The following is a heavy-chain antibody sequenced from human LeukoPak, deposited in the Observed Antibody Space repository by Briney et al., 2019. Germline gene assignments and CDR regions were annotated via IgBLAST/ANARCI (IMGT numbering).Heavy chain of an antibody. V-gene: IGHV3-23*01. Sequence: GGSLRLSCAASGFIFSNYALMWLRQSPGKGLEWVSAVRGSGGGTFYADSVKGRFTISRDNSKNTLYLQMNGLRAEDTAVYYCARDPNGDYIGAFDMWGRGTLVTVSS. D-gene: IGHD4-17*01. CDR3: ARDPNGDYIGAFDM. CDR2: VRGSGGGT. J-gene: IGHJ3*02. CDR1: GFIFSNYA.